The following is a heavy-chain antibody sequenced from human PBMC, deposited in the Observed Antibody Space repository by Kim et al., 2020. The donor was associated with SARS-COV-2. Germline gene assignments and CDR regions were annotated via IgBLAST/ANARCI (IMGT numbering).Heavy chain of an antibody. CDR3: TTPYSSGIDA. V-gene: IGHV3-73*01. CDR1: GFTFSGSV. Sequence: GGSLRLSCAASGFTFSGSVMHWVRQAPGKGLEWVGRIRSKANSYATTYSASGKFRVTISSDDSKNTLYLQMHRLKTEDTAVCDSTTPYSSGIDAWVQGT. D-gene: IGHD6-19*01. CDR2: IRSKANSYAT. J-gene: IGHJ6*02.